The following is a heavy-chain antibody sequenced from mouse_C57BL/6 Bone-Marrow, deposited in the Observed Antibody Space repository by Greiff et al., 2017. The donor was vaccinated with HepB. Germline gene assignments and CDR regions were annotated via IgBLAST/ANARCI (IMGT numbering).Heavy chain of an antibody. CDR3: AKKRDYYGSSYAMDY. J-gene: IGHJ4*01. CDR1: GFSLTSYG. D-gene: IGHD1-1*01. Sequence: QVQLQQSGPGLVQPSQSLSITCTVSGFSLTSYGVHWVRQPPGKGLEWLGVIWSGGSTDYNAAFISRLSISKDNSKSQVFFKMNSLQADDTAIYYCAKKRDYYGSSYAMDYWGQGTSVTVSS. V-gene: IGHV2-4*01. CDR2: IWSGGST.